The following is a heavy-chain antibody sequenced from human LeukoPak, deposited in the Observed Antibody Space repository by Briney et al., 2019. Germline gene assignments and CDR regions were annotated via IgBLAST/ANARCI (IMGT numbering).Heavy chain of an antibody. CDR2: INHSGST. CDR1: GGSFSGYY. Sequence: PSETLSLTCAVYGGSFSGYYWSWIRQPPGKGLEWIGEINHSGSTNYNPSLKSRVTISVDTSKNQFSLKLSSVTAADAAVYYCARYSLMFGEFTQNYAFYIWGQGTMVTVSS. V-gene: IGHV4-34*01. CDR3: ARYSLMFGEFTQNYAFYI. J-gene: IGHJ3*02. D-gene: IGHD3-10*02.